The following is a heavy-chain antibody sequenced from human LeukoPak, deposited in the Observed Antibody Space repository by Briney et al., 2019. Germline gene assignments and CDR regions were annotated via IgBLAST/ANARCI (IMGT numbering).Heavy chain of an antibody. D-gene: IGHD2-2*01. V-gene: IGHV3-23*01. CDR3: AKERTIVVVPAATFDY. J-gene: IGHJ4*02. Sequence: GGSLRLSCAAPGFTFSSYAMSWVRQAPGKGLEWVSAISGSGGSTYYADSVKGRFTISRDNSKNTLYLQMNSLRAEDTAVYYCAKERTIVVVPAATFDYWGQGTLVTVSS. CDR2: ISGSGGST. CDR1: GFTFSSYA.